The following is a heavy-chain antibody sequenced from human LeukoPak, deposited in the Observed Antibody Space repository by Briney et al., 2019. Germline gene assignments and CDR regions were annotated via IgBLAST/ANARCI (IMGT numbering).Heavy chain of an antibody. J-gene: IGHJ4*02. CDR3: ARGEYD. V-gene: IGHV3-48*02. CDR2: ISAGGSTM. D-gene: IGHD3-10*01. Sequence: GGSLRLSCAASGFTFSRYSINWVRDAPGQGLEWISYISAGGSTMYYAVSVKGRFTISRDDAKNALHLQVSSLRDEDTAVYYCARGEYDWGQGTLVTVSS. CDR1: GFTFSRYS.